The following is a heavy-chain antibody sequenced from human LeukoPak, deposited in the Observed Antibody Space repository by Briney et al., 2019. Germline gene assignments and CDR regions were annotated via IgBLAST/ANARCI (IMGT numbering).Heavy chain of an antibody. V-gene: IGHV4-59*01. J-gene: IGHJ5*02. CDR3: ARRVQTSNYDSGWFDP. Sequence: SETLSLTCTVSGGSISSYYWSWIRQPPGKGLEWIGYIYYSGSTNYNPSLKSRVTISADTSKNQFSLKLSSVTAADTAVYYCARRVQTSNYDSGWFDPWGQGTLVTVSS. CDR2: IYYSGST. CDR1: GGSISSYY. D-gene: IGHD4-11*01.